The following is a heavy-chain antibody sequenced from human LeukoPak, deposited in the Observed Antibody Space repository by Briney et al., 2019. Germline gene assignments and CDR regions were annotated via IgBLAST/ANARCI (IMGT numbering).Heavy chain of an antibody. J-gene: IGHJ4*02. CDR1: GGTFSSYA. CDR3: ATVGLRFLEWLS. Sequence: SVKVSCKASGGTFSSYAISWVRQAPGQGLEWMGRIIPILGIANYAQKFQGRVTITADKSTSTAYMELSSLRSEDTAVYYCATVGLRFLEWLSWGQGTLVTVSS. CDR2: IIPILGIA. V-gene: IGHV1-69*04. D-gene: IGHD3-3*01.